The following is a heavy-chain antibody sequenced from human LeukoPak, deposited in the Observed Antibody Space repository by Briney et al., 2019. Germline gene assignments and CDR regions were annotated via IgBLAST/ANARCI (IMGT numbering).Heavy chain of an antibody. D-gene: IGHD3-10*01. V-gene: IGHV3-23*01. Sequence: PGGSLKLSCVGSGFSFNNYAMSWVRQAPGKGLEWVSSLSGSGGSTQYADSVKGRFSISRDNSKNTLFLQMNSLRAEDTAVYYCARAMARDYFDYWGQGTLVTVSS. CDR2: LSGSGGST. CDR3: ARAMARDYFDY. CDR1: GFSFNNYA. J-gene: IGHJ4*02.